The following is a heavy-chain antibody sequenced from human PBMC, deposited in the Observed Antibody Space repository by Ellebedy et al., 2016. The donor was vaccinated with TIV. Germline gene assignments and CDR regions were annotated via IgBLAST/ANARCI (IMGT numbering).Heavy chain of an antibody. CDR2: ISGSGGST. V-gene: IGHV3-23*01. Sequence: ETLSLTCAASGFTFSSYAMSWVRQAPGKGLEWVSAISGSGGSTYYADSVKGRFTISRDNSKNTLDLQMDSLRAEDTAMYYCATTQMGNGYNEVYFGHWGQGTLVTVSS. CDR1: GFTFSSYA. CDR3: ATTQMGNGYNEVYFGH. D-gene: IGHD5-24*01. J-gene: IGHJ4*02.